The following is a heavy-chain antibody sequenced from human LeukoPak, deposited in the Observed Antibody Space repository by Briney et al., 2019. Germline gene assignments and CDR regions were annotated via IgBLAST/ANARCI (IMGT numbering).Heavy chain of an antibody. CDR3: ARVWDSSGYSDYYFDY. Sequence: GGSLRLSCVISGLIFHDYSMNWVRQAPGKGLEWVSSISGPSGYTYYTDSVKGRFTISRDNAKNSLYLQMNSLRAEDTAVYYCARVWDSSGYSDYYFDYWGQGTLVTVSS. J-gene: IGHJ4*02. CDR2: ISGPSGYT. D-gene: IGHD3-22*01. CDR1: GLIFHDYS. V-gene: IGHV3-21*01.